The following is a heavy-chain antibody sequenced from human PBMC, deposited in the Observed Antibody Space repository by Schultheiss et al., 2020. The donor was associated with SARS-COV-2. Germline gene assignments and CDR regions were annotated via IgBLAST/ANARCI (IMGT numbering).Heavy chain of an antibody. CDR2: IYHSGST. Sequence: SETLSLTCAVSGGSISSGGYSWSWIRQPPGKGLEWIGYIYHSGSTYYNPSLKSRVTISVDTSKNQFSLKLSSVTAADTAVYYCARVGAARSTRYGMDVWGQGTTVTVSS. CDR3: ARVGAARSTRYGMDV. CDR1: GGSISSGGYS. J-gene: IGHJ6*02. V-gene: IGHV4-30-2*01. D-gene: IGHD6-6*01.